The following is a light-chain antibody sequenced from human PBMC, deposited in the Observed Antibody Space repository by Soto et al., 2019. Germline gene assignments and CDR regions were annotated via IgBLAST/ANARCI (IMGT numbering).Light chain of an antibody. Sequence: LMTQSPVSLPVGLGQPASISCRSSESLLYNDGVTYLAWYQQKPGQAPRLLIYGTSSRATGIPTRFSGSASWTDSTLSITRLEPEDFAVYYCQQYETSLGLTFGQGTKVAIK. CDR3: QQYETSLGLT. CDR2: GTS. J-gene: IGKJ1*01. CDR1: ESLLYNDGVTY. V-gene: IGKV3-20*01.